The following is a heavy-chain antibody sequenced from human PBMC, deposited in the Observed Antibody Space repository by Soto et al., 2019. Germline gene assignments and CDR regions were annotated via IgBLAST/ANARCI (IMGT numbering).Heavy chain of an antibody. CDR3: AREKTGCSDY. J-gene: IGHJ4*02. Sequence: QVQLVQSGAEVKKPGASVKVSCKASGYTFTSYDINWVRQATGQGLEWMGWMNPNSGNKGYAQKFPGRVTMTRNTSIRTAYMELTSLRSDDPAVYYCAREKTGCSDYWGQGTLVTVSS. V-gene: IGHV1-8*01. CDR1: GYTFTSYD. CDR2: MNPNSGNK. D-gene: IGHD1-1*01.